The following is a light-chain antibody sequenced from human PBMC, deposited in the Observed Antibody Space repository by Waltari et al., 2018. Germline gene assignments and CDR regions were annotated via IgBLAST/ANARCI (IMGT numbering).Light chain of an antibody. CDR2: ELS. J-gene: IGKJ3*01. V-gene: IGKV2-29*03. Sequence: DIVLTQTPLSLSVTPGQPATISCKSSQSLLHSDGKTYLSWYLQKAGQSPHLLIYELSIRFPGGPDRFSGSGFGTDFTLEISRVEADDVGVYYCMQGLNLPLTFGPGTKVDIK. CDR3: MQGLNLPLT. CDR1: QSLLHSDGKTY.